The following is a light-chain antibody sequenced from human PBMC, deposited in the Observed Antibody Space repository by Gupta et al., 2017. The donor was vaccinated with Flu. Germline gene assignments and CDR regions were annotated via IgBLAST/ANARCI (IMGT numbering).Light chain of an antibody. CDR3: SAWHDSQISYV. CDR1: RSEIGSNP. V-gene: IGLV1-44*01. Sequence: VPFRSSGGRSEIGSNPLNCYQQVPGTAPKLLNYNDNQRPSGVPDRFSSSRSGTSASLAITGLHSEAEAGSSCSAWHDSQISYVFGTGT. J-gene: IGLJ1*01. CDR2: NDN.